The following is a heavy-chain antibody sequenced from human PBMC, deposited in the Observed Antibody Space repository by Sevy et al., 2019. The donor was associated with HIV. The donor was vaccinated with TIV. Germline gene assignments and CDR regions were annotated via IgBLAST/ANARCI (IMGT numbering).Heavy chain of an antibody. CDR1: GYTLTELS. CDR2: FDPEDGET. CDR3: ATVSDFWSGYYPPGMDV. D-gene: IGHD3-3*01. V-gene: IGHV1-24*01. J-gene: IGHJ6*02. Sequence: ASVKVTGKVSGYTLTELSMHWVRQAPGKGLEWMGGFDPEDGETIYAQKFQGRVTMTEDTSTDTAYMELSSLRSEDTAVYYCATVSDFWSGYYPPGMDVWGQGTTVTVSS.